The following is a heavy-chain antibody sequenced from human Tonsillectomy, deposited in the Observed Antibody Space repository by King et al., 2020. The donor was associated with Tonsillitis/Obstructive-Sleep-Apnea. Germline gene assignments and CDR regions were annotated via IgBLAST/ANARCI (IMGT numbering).Heavy chain of an antibody. CDR3: ARQGGYYDSSGHDY. D-gene: IGHD3-22*01. CDR2: IYCSGST. V-gene: IGHV4-39*01. Sequence: QLPESGPGLVKPSETLSLTCTVSGGSISNSSYYWGWIRQPPGKGLEWIGSIYCSGSTYYNPSLKSRVTISVDTSKNQFSLKLSSVTAADTAVYYCARQGGYYDSSGHDYWGQGTLVTVSS. J-gene: IGHJ4*02. CDR1: GGSISNSSYY.